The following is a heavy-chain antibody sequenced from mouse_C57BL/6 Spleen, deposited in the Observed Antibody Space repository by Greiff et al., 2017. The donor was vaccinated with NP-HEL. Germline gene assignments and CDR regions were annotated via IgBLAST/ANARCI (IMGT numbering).Heavy chain of an antibody. V-gene: IGHV1-66*01. CDR2: IYPGSGNT. Sequence: QVQLKQSGPELVKPGASVKISCKASGYSFTSYYIHWVKQRPGQGLEWIGWIYPGSGNTKYNEKFKGKATLMADTSSSTAYMQLSSLTSEDSAVYYCARDTRGFAYWGQGTLVTVSA. CDR3: ARDTRGFAY. D-gene: IGHD3-3*01. CDR1: GYSFTSYY. J-gene: IGHJ3*01.